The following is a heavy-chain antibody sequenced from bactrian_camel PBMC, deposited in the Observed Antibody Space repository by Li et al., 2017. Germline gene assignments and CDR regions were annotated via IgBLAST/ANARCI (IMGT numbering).Heavy chain of an antibody. CDR3: VKDRDGGSMSFDY. CDR2: ISRNGGTT. Sequence: HVQLVESGGDLVQPGWSLRLSCGPSGFTFSSNLMYWFRQAPGKGLEWVSAISRNGGTTDYAVSVKGRFTISRDNAKNTVYLQMDSLKPEDTAVYYCVKDRDGGSMSFDYWGQGTQVTVS. CDR1: GFTFSSNL. V-gene: IGHV3S1*01. D-gene: IGHD6*01. J-gene: IGHJ6*01.